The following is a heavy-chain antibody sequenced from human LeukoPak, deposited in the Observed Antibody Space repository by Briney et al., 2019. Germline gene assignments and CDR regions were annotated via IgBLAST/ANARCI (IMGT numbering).Heavy chain of an antibody. D-gene: IGHD2-15*01. Sequence: GASVKVSCKASGYTFTSYYMHWVRQAPGQGLEWMGIINPSGGSTSYAQKFQGRVTMTRDMSTSTVYMELSSLRSEDTAVYYCARVRRYCSGGSCYFDYWGQGTLVTVSS. J-gene: IGHJ4*02. CDR3: ARVRRYCSGGSCYFDY. CDR2: INPSGGST. CDR1: GYTFTSYY. V-gene: IGHV1-46*01.